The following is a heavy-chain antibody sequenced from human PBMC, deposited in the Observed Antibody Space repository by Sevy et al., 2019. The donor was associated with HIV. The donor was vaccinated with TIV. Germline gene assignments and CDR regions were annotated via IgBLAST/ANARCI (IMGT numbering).Heavy chain of an antibody. CDR3: AKDRAIGGSGSFYYFDY. Sequence: GGSLRLSCAASGFTFSSYGMHWVRQAPGKGLEWVAVIWYDGSNKYYADSVKGRFTISRDNSKNTLYLQMNSLRAEDTAGYYCAKDRAIGGSGSFYYFDYWGQGTLVTVSS. CDR2: IWYDGSNK. J-gene: IGHJ4*02. D-gene: IGHD3-10*01. CDR1: GFTFSSYG. V-gene: IGHV3-33*06.